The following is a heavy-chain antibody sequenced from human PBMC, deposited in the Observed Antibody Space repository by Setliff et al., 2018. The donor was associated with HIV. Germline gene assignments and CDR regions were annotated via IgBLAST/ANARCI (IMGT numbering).Heavy chain of an antibody. CDR2: IYYSGST. CDR3: ARDRRAHDYNNYVYCYYGMDV. CDR1: GGSISSSSYY. V-gene: IGHV4-39*07. Sequence: SETLSLTCTVSGGSISSSSYYWGWIRQPPGKGLEWIGSIYYSGSTYYNPSLKSRVTISVGTSKNQFSLKLSSVTAADTAVYYCARDRRAHDYNNYVYCYYGMDVWGQGTTVTVS. J-gene: IGHJ6*02. D-gene: IGHD4-4*01.